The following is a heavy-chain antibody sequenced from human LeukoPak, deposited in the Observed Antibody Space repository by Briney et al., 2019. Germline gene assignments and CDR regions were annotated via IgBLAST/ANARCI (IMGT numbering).Heavy chain of an antibody. CDR3: ATDQRYAFDY. J-gene: IGHJ4*02. Sequence: GGSLRLSCAASGFTVSSYAMSWVRQAPGKGLEWISNIRTTAEGAKYAYYADSVKGRATISRDDGKNTLYLHMNSLRDDDTAVYYCATDQRYAFDYWGQGILVTVSS. CDR2: IRTTAEGAKYA. CDR1: GFTVSSYA. V-gene: IGHV3-48*02. D-gene: IGHD3-9*01.